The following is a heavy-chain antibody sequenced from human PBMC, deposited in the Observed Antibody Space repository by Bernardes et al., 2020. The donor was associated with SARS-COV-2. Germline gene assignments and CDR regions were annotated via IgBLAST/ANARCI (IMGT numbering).Heavy chain of an antibody. CDR1: GGSITDNYY. D-gene: IGHD1-1*01. Sequence: SETLSLTCTVSGGSITDNYYWSWIRQHPGKGPEWIGYIYYSGTTYYNPSFRSRSAMSVDRSANQFSLKLSSVTAADTAVYYCARSPPTALFWFDPWGQGTLVTVSS. CDR3: ARSPPTALFWFDP. J-gene: IGHJ5*02. CDR2: IYYSGTT. V-gene: IGHV4-31*03.